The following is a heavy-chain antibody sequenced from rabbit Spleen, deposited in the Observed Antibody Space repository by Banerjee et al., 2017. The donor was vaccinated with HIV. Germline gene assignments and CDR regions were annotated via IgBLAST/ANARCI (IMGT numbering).Heavy chain of an antibody. Sequence: QEQLVESGGGLVQPGGSLKLTCTVSGFDFSTYGVSWVRQAPGKGLEWIGYIDPVFGITNYANSVKGRFTISRDNAQNTVDLQMKSLTAADTATYFCARNYNSAWDLWGPGTLVTVS. CDR3: ARNYNSAWDL. V-gene: IGHV1S47*01. CDR2: IDPVFGIT. D-gene: IGHD4-1*01. J-gene: IGHJ4*01. CDR1: GFDFSTYG.